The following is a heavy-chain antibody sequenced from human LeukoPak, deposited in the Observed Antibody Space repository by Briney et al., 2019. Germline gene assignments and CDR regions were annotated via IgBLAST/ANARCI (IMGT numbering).Heavy chain of an antibody. CDR2: ISWNSGSI. CDR3: AKAAAGTDYYYYMDV. V-gene: IGHV3-9*03. D-gene: IGHD6-13*01. CDR1: GFTFDDYA. Sequence: GRSLRLSCAAYGFTFDDYAMHWVRQAPGKGLKWVSGISWNSGSIGYADSVKGRFTISRDNAKNSLYLQMNSLRAEDMALYYCAKAAAGTDYYYYMDVWGKGTTVTVSS. J-gene: IGHJ6*03.